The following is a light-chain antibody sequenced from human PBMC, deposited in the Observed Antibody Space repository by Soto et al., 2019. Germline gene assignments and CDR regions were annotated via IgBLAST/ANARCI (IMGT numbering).Light chain of an antibody. CDR1: QTVRSDY. CDR2: DAS. Sequence: EIVLTQSPATLSLSPGQTGTLSCRASQTVRSDYLAWYQQKPGQAPRLLIYDASDRATGIPARFSGSGSGTDFTLTISSLEPEDFAVYYCQQRGDWPLYTFGQGTKVDIK. V-gene: IGKV3-11*01. J-gene: IGKJ2*01. CDR3: QQRGDWPLYT.